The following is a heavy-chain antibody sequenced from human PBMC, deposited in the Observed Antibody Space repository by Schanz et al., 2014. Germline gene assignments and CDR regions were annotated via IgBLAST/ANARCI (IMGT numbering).Heavy chain of an antibody. CDR2: ISRDGTTS. CDR3: ARDGGRDGYNLAFDV. V-gene: IGHV3-11*01. J-gene: IGHJ3*01. Sequence: QVQLVESGGGVVQPGGSLRLSCAASGFIFNDYYMNWIRQAPGKGLEWLSYISRDGTTSYYADSVKGRFTISRDNSKDTMFLQMNSLRLEDTAVYFCARDGGRDGYNLAFDVWGQGTLVTVSS. D-gene: IGHD5-12*01. CDR1: GFIFNDYY.